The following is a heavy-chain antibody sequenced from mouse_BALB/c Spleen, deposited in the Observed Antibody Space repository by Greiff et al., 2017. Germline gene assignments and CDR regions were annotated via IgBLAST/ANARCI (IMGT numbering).Heavy chain of an antibody. CDR2: INPYNGGT. CDR3: TRTDYYDYYFDY. V-gene: IGHV1-18*01. D-gene: IGHD2-4*01. J-gene: IGHJ2*01. CDR1: GYSFTGYT. Sequence: EVQLQPSGPELVKPGASMKISCKASGYSFTGYTMNWVKQSHGKNLEWIGLINPYNGGTSYNQKFKGKATLTVDKSSSTAYMQLSSLTSEDTAVYFCTRTDYYDYYFDYWGQGTTLTVSS.